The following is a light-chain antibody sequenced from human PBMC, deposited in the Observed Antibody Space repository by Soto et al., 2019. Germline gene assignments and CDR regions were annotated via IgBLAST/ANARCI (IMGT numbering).Light chain of an antibody. CDR3: QQYTDWPRT. Sequence: EIVMTQSPATLSVSPGEGATLSCRASQSVGNNLAWYQQIPGQVPRLVMYGASTRATGIPARFSGRGSGTEFTLTISSLQSADVGVYYCQQYTDWPRTFGQGTKVEIK. CDR2: GAS. V-gene: IGKV3-15*01. J-gene: IGKJ1*01. CDR1: QSVGNN.